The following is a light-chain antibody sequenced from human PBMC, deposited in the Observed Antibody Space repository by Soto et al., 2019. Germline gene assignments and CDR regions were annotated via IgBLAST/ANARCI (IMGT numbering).Light chain of an antibody. V-gene: IGLV2-11*01. CDR1: NSDVGGYNY. CDR2: GVS. J-gene: IGLJ3*02. CDR3: CSYVDTDTWV. Sequence: QSALTQPRSVSGSPGQSVTISCTGTNSDVGGYNYVSWYQQYPGKAPKLMISGVSERPSGVPDRFSGSKSGNTASLTISRLQAEDEADYYCCSYVDTDTWVFGGGTKVTVL.